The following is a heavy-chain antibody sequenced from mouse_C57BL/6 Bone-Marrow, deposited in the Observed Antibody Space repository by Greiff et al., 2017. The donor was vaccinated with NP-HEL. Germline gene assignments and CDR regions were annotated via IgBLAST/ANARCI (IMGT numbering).Heavy chain of an antibody. CDR1: GFNIKDDY. CDR2: IDPENGDT. D-gene: IGHD1-1*01. J-gene: IGHJ2*01. V-gene: IGHV14-4*01. CDR3: MTTGEDFEY. Sequence: EVQLQQSGAELVRPGASVKLSCTASGFNIKDDYMHWVKQRPEQGLEWIGWIDPENGDTEYASKFQGKATITADTSSNTAYLQRSSLTSEDTAVYYCMTTGEDFEYWGQSTTLTVSS.